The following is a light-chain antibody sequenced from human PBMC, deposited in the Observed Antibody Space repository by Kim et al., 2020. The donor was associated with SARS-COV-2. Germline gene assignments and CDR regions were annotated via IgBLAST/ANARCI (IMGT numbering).Light chain of an antibody. CDR3: QQSYITPFT. J-gene: IGKJ3*01. Sequence: ASVEDRGTITCRTTQSISSHLNWYQQKPGRAPKLLISAASTLQGGVPSRFSGSGSETDFTLTISSLQPEDFATYFCQQSYITPFTFGPGTKVDIK. V-gene: IGKV1-39*01. CDR2: AAS. CDR1: QSISSH.